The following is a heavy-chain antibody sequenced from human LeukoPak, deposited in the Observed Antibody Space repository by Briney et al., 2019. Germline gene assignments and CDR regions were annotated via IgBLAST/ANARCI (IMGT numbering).Heavy chain of an antibody. CDR3: ARDAGGLSIINTYCSSTSCPPEDWFDP. Sequence: GGSLRLSCAASGFTFSSYWMHWVRQAPGKGLVWVSRINSDGSSTSYADSVKGRFTISRDNAKDTLYLQMNSLRAEDTAVYYCARDAGGLSIINTYCSSTSCPPEDWFDPWGQGTLVTVSS. CDR1: GFTFSSYW. CDR2: INSDGSST. D-gene: IGHD2-2*01. J-gene: IGHJ5*02. V-gene: IGHV3-74*01.